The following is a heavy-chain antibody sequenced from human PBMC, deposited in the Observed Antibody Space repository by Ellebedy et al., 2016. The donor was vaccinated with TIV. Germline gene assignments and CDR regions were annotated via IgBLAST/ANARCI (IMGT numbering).Heavy chain of an antibody. D-gene: IGHD1-26*01. Sequence: GSLRLSCTASGFTLNNYWMTWVRQAPGKGLEWIGSIYQSGSTYFNPSLESRVTITVDRSTNPFSLRLSSVTAADTAVYYCASGTFEVGDNWGQGTLVTVSS. V-gene: IGHV4-38-2*02. J-gene: IGHJ4*02. CDR1: GFTLNNYW. CDR2: IYQSGST. CDR3: ASGTFEVGDN.